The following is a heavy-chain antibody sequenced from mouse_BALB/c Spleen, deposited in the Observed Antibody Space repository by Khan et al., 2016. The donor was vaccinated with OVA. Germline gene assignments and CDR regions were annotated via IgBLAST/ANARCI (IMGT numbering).Heavy chain of an antibody. CDR3: ARGNYYGSNSWFAY. Sequence: QIQLVQSGPELKKPGETVKISCKASGYTFTNYGINWVKQAPGKGLKWMGWINTNTGEPTYAEEFKGRFAFSLDTSASTAYLQLNNLKNEDTDTDVCARGNYYGSNSWFAYWGQGTLVTVSA. CDR2: INTNTGEP. D-gene: IGHD1-1*01. V-gene: IGHV9-3*02. J-gene: IGHJ3*01. CDR1: GYTFTNYG.